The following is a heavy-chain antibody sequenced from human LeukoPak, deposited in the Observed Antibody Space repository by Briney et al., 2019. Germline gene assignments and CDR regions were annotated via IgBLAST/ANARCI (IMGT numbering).Heavy chain of an antibody. Sequence: SETLSLTCTVSGGSISSSSYFWGWIRQPPGKGLEWIGSIYYSGSTYYNPSLKSRVTISVDTSKNQFSLKLSSVTAADTAVYYCARDPIAVAGTRLFDYWGQGTLVTVSS. CDR1: GGSISSSSYF. V-gene: IGHV4-39*07. D-gene: IGHD6-19*01. J-gene: IGHJ4*02. CDR2: IYYSGST. CDR3: ARDPIAVAGTRLFDY.